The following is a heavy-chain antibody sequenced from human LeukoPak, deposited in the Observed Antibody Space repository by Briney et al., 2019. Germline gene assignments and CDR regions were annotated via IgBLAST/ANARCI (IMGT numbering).Heavy chain of an antibody. Sequence: GGSLRLSCAASGFTVSSNYMSWVRQAPGKGLEWVSVIYSGGSTYYADSVKGRFTISRDNSKNTLYLQMNSLRAEDTAVYYCARSPSGWYFDYWGQGTLVTVSS. CDR2: IYSGGST. CDR1: GFTVSSNY. CDR3: ARSPSGWYFDY. V-gene: IGHV3-53*01. D-gene: IGHD6-19*01. J-gene: IGHJ4*02.